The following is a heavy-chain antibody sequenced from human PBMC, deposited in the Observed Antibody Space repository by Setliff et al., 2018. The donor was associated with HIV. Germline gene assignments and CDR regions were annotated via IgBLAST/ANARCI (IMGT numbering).Heavy chain of an antibody. CDR2: IHTRGSI. CDR3: VRHPREEPQRKYKFDS. J-gene: IGHJ4*02. D-gene: IGHD6-25*01. Sequence: SETLSLTCTVSGGSLSGDYWSWIRQSPGKGLEWIGYIHTRGSINYIPSLKTRATVSLDTSKNQFFLRLTSVTAADTAIYYCVRHPREEPQRKYKFDSWGQGMLVTVSS. CDR1: GGSLSGDY. V-gene: IGHV4-4*09.